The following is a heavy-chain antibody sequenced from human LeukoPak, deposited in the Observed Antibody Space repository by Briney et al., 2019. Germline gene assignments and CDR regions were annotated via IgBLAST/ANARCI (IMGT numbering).Heavy chain of an antibody. Sequence: PSETLSLTSTVSGGSISSYYWSWIPQPAGKGLEWIGRIYTTGGVNYNPSLKSRVTMSVDTSNQQFSLKLSSVAAAHRPGYYCARDRQQLVPWYYYYMDVWGKGTTVTVSS. J-gene: IGHJ6*03. D-gene: IGHD6-13*01. V-gene: IGHV4-4*07. CDR1: GGSISSYY. CDR3: ARDRQQLVPWYYYYMDV. CDR2: IYTTGGV.